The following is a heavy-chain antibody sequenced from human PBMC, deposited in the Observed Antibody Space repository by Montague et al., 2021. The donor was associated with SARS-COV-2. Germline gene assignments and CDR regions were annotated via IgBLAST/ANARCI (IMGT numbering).Heavy chain of an antibody. CDR3: ARRGGGEVFARFMYWYFDV. J-gene: IGHJ2*01. D-gene: IGHD2-21*01. Sequence: SETLSLTCSVSGGSINNYYWGWVRQSPGKGLEWIGYIYYSGSVTTSYNPSLKSRVSISDDTSENQFSLKLTSVTAANTAVYYCARRGGGEVFARFMYWYFDVWGRGSLVTVSS. V-gene: IGHV4-59*13. CDR1: GGSINNYY. CDR2: IYYSGSVTT.